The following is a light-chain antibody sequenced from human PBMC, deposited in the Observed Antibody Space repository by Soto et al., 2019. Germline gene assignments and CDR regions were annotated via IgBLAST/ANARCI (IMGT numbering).Light chain of an antibody. CDR3: SSYTSSSTV. J-gene: IGLJ1*01. Sequence: QSVLTQHASVSGSPGQSVTISCTGTSSDVGGYNYVSWYQQHPGKAPKLMIYDVSNRPSGVSNRFSGSKSGNTASLTISGLQAEDEADYYCSSYTSSSTVFGTGTKLTVL. CDR2: DVS. CDR1: SSDVGGYNY. V-gene: IGLV2-14*01.